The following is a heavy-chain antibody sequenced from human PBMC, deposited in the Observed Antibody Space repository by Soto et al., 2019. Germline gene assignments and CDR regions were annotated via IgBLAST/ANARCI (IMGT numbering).Heavy chain of an antibody. D-gene: IGHD3-9*01. CDR2: ISYDGSNK. V-gene: IGHV3-30*18. CDR1: GLTFSNYG. CDR3: AKEGQYYDILTGYRSYYGMDV. Sequence: QVQLVESGGGVVQPGRSLRLSCAASGLTFSNYGMHWVRQAPGKGLEWVAVISYDGSNKYYADSVKGRFTISRDNSKNTLYLQMNSLRVEDTAVYYCAKEGQYYDILTGYRSYYGMDVWGQGTTVTVSS. J-gene: IGHJ6*02.